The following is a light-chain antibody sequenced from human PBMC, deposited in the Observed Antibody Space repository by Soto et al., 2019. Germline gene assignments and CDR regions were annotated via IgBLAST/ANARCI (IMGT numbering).Light chain of an antibody. CDR3: QQYGSSPGT. CDR2: GAS. CDR1: QSVTSNY. Sequence: IVLTQSPGTLSLSPGERATLSCRASQSVTSNYLAWYQQKPGQAPSLLFFGASIRATGIPDRFSGSGSGTVFTLTISRLEPEDFAVYYCQQYGSSPGTFGQGTKVEI. J-gene: IGKJ1*01. V-gene: IGKV3-20*01.